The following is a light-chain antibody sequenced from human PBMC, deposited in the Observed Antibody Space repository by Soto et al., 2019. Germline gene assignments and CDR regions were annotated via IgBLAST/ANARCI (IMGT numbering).Light chain of an antibody. V-gene: IGLV2-11*01. CDR2: GVS. Sequence: QSVLTQSRSVSGSPGQSVTFSCTGTSSDVGGYNYVSWYQQHPGKAPKLMIYGVSKRPSGVPDRFSGSKSGNTASLTISGLQADDEADYYCCSYAGSYTYVFGTGTKVTVL. CDR3: CSYAGSYTYV. CDR1: SSDVGGYNY. J-gene: IGLJ1*01.